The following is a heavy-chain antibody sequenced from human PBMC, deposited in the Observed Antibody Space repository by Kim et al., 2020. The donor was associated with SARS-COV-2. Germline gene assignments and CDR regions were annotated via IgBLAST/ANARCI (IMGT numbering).Heavy chain of an antibody. Sequence: GGSLRRSCAASGFTFSSYSMNWVRQAPGKGLEWVSSISSSSSYIFYADSVKGRFTISRDNAKNSLYLQMNSLRAEDTAVYYCARDPSSITIFGVYYYYMDVWGKGTTVTVSS. CDR2: ISSSSSYI. D-gene: IGHD3-3*01. CDR1: GFTFSSYS. J-gene: IGHJ6*03. CDR3: ARDPSSITIFGVYYYYMDV. V-gene: IGHV3-21*01.